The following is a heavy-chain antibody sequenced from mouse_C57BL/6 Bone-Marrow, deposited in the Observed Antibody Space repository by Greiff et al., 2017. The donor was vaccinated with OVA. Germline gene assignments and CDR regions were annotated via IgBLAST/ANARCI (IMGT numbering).Heavy chain of an antibody. Sequence: EVQLQQSGPVLVKPGASVKMSCKASGYTFTDYYMNWVKQSHGKSLEWIGVINPYNGGPSYNQKFKGKATLTVDKSSSTAYMELNSLTSEDSAVYYCASPLRPYAMDYWGQGNSVTVSS. CDR1: GYTFTDYY. CDR2: INPYNGGP. J-gene: IGHJ4*01. CDR3: ASPLRPYAMDY. V-gene: IGHV1-19*01. D-gene: IGHD1-2*01.